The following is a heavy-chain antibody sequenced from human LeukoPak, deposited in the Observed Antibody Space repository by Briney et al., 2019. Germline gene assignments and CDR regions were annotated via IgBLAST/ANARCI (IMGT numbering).Heavy chain of an antibody. D-gene: IGHD2-15*01. CDR1: GGSISSGGYY. CDR2: IYHSGST. Sequence: SETLSLTCTVSGGSISSGGYYWSWIRQPPGKGLEWIGYIYHSGSTYYNPSLKSRVTISVDRSKNQFSLKLSSVTAADTAVYYCARGEPGDPYCSGGSCYSVRVGWFDPWGQGTLVTVSS. J-gene: IGHJ5*02. V-gene: IGHV4-30-2*01. CDR3: ARGEPGDPYCSGGSCYSVRVGWFDP.